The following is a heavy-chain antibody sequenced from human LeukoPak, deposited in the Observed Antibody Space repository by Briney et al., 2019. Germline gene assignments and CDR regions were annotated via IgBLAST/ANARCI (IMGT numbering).Heavy chain of an antibody. CDR2: IRWGRGSR. Sequence: GGSLRLSCAVSGFTLNNYAMHWVRQAPGKGLEWVSGIRWGRGSRGYADSVKGRFTISRDNAKNSLYLQMNSLRAEDTAFYYCAKDRSGSGSYRDAFDIWGQGTMVTVSS. D-gene: IGHD1-26*01. CDR1: GFTLNNYA. CDR3: AKDRSGSGSYRDAFDI. J-gene: IGHJ3*02. V-gene: IGHV3-9*01.